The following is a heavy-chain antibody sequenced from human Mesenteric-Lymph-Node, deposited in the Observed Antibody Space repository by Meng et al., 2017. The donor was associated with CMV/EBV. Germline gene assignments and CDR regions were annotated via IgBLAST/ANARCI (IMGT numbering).Heavy chain of an antibody. D-gene: IGHD5-12*01. V-gene: IGHV1-2*06. J-gene: IGHJ4*02. Sequence: CKASRSSFTDYHLHWVRQAPGQGLEWMGRINPNSGGTNYAQNFQGRVTMTRDTSISTAYMELSRLRSDDTAVYYCARGIYSGYDYGYWGQGTLVTVSS. CDR3: ARGIYSGYDYGY. CDR1: RSSFTDYH. CDR2: INPNSGGT.